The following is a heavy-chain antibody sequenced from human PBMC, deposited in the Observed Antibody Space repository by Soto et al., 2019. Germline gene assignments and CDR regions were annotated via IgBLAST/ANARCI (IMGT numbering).Heavy chain of an antibody. CDR3: ATTNWYYWFAP. D-gene: IGHD1-7*01. CDR2: ISGSGGNT. Sequence: EVQLLESGGGLVQPGGSLRLSCAASTFTFSTYAVSWVRHAPGKGLEWVSTISGSGGNTYYADSVKGRFTISRDNSKNTLFLQMNSLRAEDTAVYYCATTNWYYWFAPWGQGTLVTVSS. V-gene: IGHV3-23*01. CDR1: TFTFSTYA. J-gene: IGHJ5*02.